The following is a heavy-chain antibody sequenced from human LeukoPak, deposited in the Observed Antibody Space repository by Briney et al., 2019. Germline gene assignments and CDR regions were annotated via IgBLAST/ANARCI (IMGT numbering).Heavy chain of an antibody. V-gene: IGHV4-39*07. J-gene: IGHJ4*02. CDR3: ARVRKFSGYDFDY. Sequence: PSETLSLTCTVSGGSISSSSYYWGWIRQPPGKGLEWIGSIYYSGSTYYNPSLKSRVTISVDTSKNQFSLKLTSVTAADTAAYYCARVRKFSGYDFDYWGQGTLVTVSS. D-gene: IGHD5-12*01. CDR1: GGSISSSSYY. CDR2: IYYSGST.